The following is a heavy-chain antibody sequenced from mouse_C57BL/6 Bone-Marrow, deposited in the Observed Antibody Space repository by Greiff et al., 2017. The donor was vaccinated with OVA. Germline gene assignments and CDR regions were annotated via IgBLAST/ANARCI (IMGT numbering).Heavy chain of an antibody. V-gene: IGHV1-22*01. D-gene: IGHD2-2*01. CDR3: ARKGGYEPAWFAY. J-gene: IGHJ3*01. CDR2: INPNNGGT. CDR1: GYTFTDYN. Sequence: VQLQQSGPELVKPGASVKMSCKASGYTFTDYNMHWVKQSHGKSLEWIGYINPNNGGTSYNQKFKGKATLTVNKSSSTAYMELRSLTSEDSAVYYCARKGGYEPAWFAYWGQGTLVTVSA.